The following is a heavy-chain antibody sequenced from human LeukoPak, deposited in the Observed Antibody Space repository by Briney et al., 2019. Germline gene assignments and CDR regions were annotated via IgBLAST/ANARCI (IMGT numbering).Heavy chain of an antibody. CDR3: ARLRPGDF. CDR2: IYYSGST. V-gene: IGHV4-39*07. J-gene: IGHJ3*01. CDR1: GGSISNSSYY. Sequence: SETLSLTCTVSGGSISNSSYYWGWIRQPPGKGLEWIGSIYYSGSTYYNPSLKSRVTISVDTSKNQFSLKLSSVTAADTAVYYCARLRPGDFWGQGTMVTVSS.